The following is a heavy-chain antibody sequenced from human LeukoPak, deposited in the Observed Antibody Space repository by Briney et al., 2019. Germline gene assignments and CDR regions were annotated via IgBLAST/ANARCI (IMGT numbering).Heavy chain of an antibody. CDR1: GYTFTTHD. Sequence: ASVKVSCKASGYTFTTHDINWVRQATGRGLEWLGWMSPNSGDTGYAQKFQGRVTMTSDSSISTAFMELSSLRSEDTAIYYCVRTPPNWGFDYWGQGTLVTVSS. J-gene: IGHJ4*02. D-gene: IGHD3-16*01. V-gene: IGHV1-8*01. CDR2: MSPNSGDT. CDR3: VRTPPNWGFDY.